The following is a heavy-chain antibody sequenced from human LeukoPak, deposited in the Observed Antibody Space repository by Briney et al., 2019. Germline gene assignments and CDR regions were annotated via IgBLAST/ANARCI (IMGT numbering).Heavy chain of an antibody. CDR2: MNPNSGGT. D-gene: IGHD5-24*01. CDR3: AKAVAGTKDGYNFYFDY. CDR1: GYTFTSYD. J-gene: IGHJ4*02. V-gene: IGHV1-2*02. Sequence: GASVKVSCKASGYTFTSYDINWVRQATGQGLEWMGWMNPNSGGTNYAQKFQGRVTMTRDTSISTAYMELSRLRSDDTAVYYCAKAVAGTKDGYNFYFDYWGQGTLVTVSS.